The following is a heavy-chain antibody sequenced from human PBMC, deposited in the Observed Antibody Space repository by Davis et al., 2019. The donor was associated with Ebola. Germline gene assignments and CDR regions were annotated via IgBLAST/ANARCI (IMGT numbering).Heavy chain of an antibody. CDR2: INHSGST. D-gene: IGHD2-8*02. V-gene: IGHV4-34*01. CDR3: ARVNIVLVVYRYRPGFYGMDV. Sequence: GSLRLSCAVYGGSLSGYYWSWIRQPPGKGLEWIGEINHSGSTNYNPSLKSRVTISVDTSKNQFSLKLSSVTAADTAVYYCARVNIVLVVYRYRPGFYGMDVWGQGTTVTVSS. CDR1: GGSLSGYY. J-gene: IGHJ6*02.